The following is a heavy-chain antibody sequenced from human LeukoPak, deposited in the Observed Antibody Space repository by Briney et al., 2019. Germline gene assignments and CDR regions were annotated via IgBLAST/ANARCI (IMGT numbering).Heavy chain of an antibody. CDR1: GFSFSNHG. Sequence: GGSLRLSCAASGFSFSNHGMHWVRQAPGKRLEWVAVIWDDGNNKRYANSVNGRFTISRDNSENTLYLQMSSLRAEDTAIYYCARDVPLMGASKTRYFDYWGQGTLVTVSS. D-gene: IGHD1-26*01. V-gene: IGHV3-33*01. CDR3: ARDVPLMGASKTRYFDY. CDR2: IWDDGNNK. J-gene: IGHJ4*02.